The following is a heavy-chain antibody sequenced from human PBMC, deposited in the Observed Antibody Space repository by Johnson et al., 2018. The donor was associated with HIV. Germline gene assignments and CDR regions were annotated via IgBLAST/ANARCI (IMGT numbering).Heavy chain of an antibody. CDR2: IRSKANSYAT. CDR3: ANSLLFDAFNI. CDR1: EFTVSGGY. V-gene: IGHV3-73*01. D-gene: IGHD4-23*01. Sequence: VQLVESGGGLIQPGGSLRLSCAASEFTVSGGYMNWVRQASGKGLEWVGRIRSKANSYATAYAASVKGRFTISRDDSKNTFYLQMNSLRVEDTAIYYCANSLLFDAFNIWGQGTMVTISS. J-gene: IGHJ3*02.